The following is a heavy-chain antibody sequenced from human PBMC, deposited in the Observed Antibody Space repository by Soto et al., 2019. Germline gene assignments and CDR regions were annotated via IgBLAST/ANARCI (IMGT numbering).Heavy chain of an antibody. CDR2: IYWDDDK. D-gene: IGHD3-16*01. CDR1: GFSLSTSGVG. J-gene: IGHJ4*02. V-gene: IGHV2-5*02. Sequence: SGPTLVNPTQTLTLTCTFSGFSLSTSGVGVGWIRQPPGKALEWLALIYWDDDKRYSPSLKSRLTITKDTSKNQVVLTMTNMDPVDTATYYCAHRNDYIWGSDYYFDYWGQGTLVTVSS. CDR3: AHRNDYIWGSDYYFDY.